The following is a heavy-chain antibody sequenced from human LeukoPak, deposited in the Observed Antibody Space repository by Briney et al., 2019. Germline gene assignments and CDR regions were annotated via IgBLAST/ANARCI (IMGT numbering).Heavy chain of an antibody. Sequence: SETLSLTCTVSGYSISSGYYWGWIRQPPGKGLEWIGSIYHSGSTYYNPSLKSRVTISVDTSKNQFSLKLSSVTAADTAVYYCARQSPLLTASRFDYWGQGTLVTVSS. CDR1: GYSISSGYY. CDR3: ARQSPLLTASRFDY. D-gene: IGHD3-9*01. CDR2: IYHSGST. V-gene: IGHV4-38-2*02. J-gene: IGHJ4*02.